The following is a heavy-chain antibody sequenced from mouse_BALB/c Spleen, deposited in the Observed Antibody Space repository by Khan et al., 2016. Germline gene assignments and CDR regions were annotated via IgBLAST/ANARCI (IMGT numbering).Heavy chain of an antibody. D-gene: IGHD2-3*01. CDR3: ARYYDGYPAY. CDR1: GYSITSGYS. Sequence: EVQLQESGPDLVKPSQSLSLTCTVTGYSITSGYSWYWIRPFPGNILECMVYIHFSGSTNYNPSLNSRISITRDTSKNQFFLQLNSVTTEDTATYYCARYYDGYPAYWGQGNL. CDR2: IHFSGST. V-gene: IGHV3-1*02. J-gene: IGHJ3*01.